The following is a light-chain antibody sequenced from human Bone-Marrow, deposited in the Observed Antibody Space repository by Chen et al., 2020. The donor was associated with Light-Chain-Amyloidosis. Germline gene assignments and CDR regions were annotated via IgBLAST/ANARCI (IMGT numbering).Light chain of an antibody. CDR1: NIGSTS. CDR2: DDS. V-gene: IGLV3-21*02. Sequence: SYVLTHPSSVSVAPGQTATIACGGNNIGSTSVHWYQQTPGQAALLVVYDDSDRPSGIPERLSGTNSGNTANLTSGRVEAGDEADYCCQVWDRSSDGPVFGGGTKMTVL. J-gene: IGLJ3*02. CDR3: QVWDRSSDGPV.